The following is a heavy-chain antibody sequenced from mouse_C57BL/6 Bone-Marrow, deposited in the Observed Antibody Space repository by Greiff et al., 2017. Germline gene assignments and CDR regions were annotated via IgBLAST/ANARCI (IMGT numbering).Heavy chain of an antibody. CDR1: GFTFSDYG. J-gene: IGHJ4*01. Sequence: EVQVVESGGGLVKPGGSLKLSCAASGFTFSDYGMHWVRQAPEKGLEWVAYISSGSSTIYYADTVKGRFTISRVNAKNTLFLQMTSLRSEDTAMYYCARTGPRYAMDYWGQGTSVTVSS. CDR2: ISSGSSTI. CDR3: ARTGPRYAMDY. V-gene: IGHV5-17*01.